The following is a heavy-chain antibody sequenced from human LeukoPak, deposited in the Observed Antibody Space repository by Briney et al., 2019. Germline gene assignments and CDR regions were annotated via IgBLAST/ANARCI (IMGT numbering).Heavy chain of an antibody. Sequence: GASVKVSCKASGYTFTNNFMHSVRQAPGQGLEWIGIINPSGDNTWYAQKFQGRVTMTRDMATSTDYLEVSSLRSEDTAVYYCARDNSLRDTAWWFDPWGQGTLVTVSS. CDR3: ARDNSLRDTAWWFDP. J-gene: IGHJ5*02. V-gene: IGHV1-46*01. CDR1: GYTFTNNF. D-gene: IGHD5-24*01. CDR2: INPSGDNT.